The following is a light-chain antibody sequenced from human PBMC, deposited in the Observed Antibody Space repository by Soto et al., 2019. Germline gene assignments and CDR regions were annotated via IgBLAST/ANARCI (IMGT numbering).Light chain of an antibody. V-gene: IGKV3-15*01. CDR1: QSVSSN. Sequence: EIVMTQSTATLSVSTGERATLSCRASQSVSSNLAWYQQKPGQAPRVLIYGASTRATGIPDRFSGSGSGTECTLTISSQQSEEFAVYYCQQYNNWPPITFGQGTKLEIK. CDR2: GAS. J-gene: IGKJ2*01. CDR3: QQYNNWPPIT.